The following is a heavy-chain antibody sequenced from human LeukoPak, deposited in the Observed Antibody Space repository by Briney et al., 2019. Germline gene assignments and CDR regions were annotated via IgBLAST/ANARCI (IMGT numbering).Heavy chain of an antibody. V-gene: IGHV3-21*01. Sequence: GGSLRLSCAASGFTFDDYGMRWVRQAPGKELEGVTSTTASSTAIYSADSVKGRFTISRDNAKNLLYLQMNSLRAEDTAVYYCARTYYDILTGYNPYFDYWGQGILVTVSS. CDR2: TTASSTAI. CDR1: GFTFDDYG. CDR3: ARTYYDILTGYNPYFDY. D-gene: IGHD3-9*01. J-gene: IGHJ4*02.